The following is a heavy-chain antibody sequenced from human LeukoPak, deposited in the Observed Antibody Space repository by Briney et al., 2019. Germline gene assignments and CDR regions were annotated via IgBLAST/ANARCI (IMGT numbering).Heavy chain of an antibody. CDR1: GFIFSNYW. J-gene: IGHJ5*02. V-gene: IGHV3-7*01. CDR2: IKLDGSEK. CDR3: TRDRAQYDWNYLNHNWSDH. D-gene: IGHD1-7*01. Sequence: GGPLRLSCAASGFIFSNYWMSWVRQAPGKGLEWVAHIKLDGSEKYYVDSVKGRFTISRDNAITSLYLQMNSLTAEDRTVYYCTRDRAQYDWNYLNHNWSDHWSQGTLVTVSS.